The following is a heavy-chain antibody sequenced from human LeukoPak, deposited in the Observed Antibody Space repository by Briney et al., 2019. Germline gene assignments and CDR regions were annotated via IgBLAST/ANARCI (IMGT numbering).Heavy chain of an antibody. V-gene: IGHV4-31*03. J-gene: IGHJ4*02. CDR1: GGSISSGGYY. CDR2: IYYSGST. D-gene: IGHD6-19*01. Sequence: SSETLSLTCTVSGGSISSGGYYWSWIRQRPGKGLEWIGYIYYSGSTYYNPSLKSRVTISVDTSKNQFSLKLSSVTAADTAVYYCARGLNEQWLVPLFDYWGQGTLVTVSS. CDR3: ARGLNEQWLVPLFDY.